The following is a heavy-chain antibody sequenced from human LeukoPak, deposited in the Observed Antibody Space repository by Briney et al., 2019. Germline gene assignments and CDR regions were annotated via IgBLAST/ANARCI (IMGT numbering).Heavy chain of an antibody. V-gene: IGHV4-34*01. CDR2: INRGGST. CDR1: GGSFSDYY. D-gene: IGHD3-10*01. CDR3: AKSNGYGLVDI. J-gene: IGHJ3*02. Sequence: SETLSLTCAVYGGSFSDYYWSWIRQPPGKGLEWIGEINRGGSTTYNPSLKSRVTISLDTSRNQFSLKLTSVTAADTAVYYCAKSNGYGLVDIWGQGTMVTVSS.